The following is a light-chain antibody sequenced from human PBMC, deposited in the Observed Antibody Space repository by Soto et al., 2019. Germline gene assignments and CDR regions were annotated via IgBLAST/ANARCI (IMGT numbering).Light chain of an antibody. CDR1: QSVSSN. CDR3: QQYNNWPHWT. Sequence: IVMTQSPATQSVSPGERATLSCRASQSVSSNLAWYQQKPGQAPRLLIYGASTRATGIPARFSGSGSGTEFTLTISSLQSEDFAVYXCQQYNNWPHWTFGQGTKVDIK. CDR2: GAS. J-gene: IGKJ1*01. V-gene: IGKV3D-15*01.